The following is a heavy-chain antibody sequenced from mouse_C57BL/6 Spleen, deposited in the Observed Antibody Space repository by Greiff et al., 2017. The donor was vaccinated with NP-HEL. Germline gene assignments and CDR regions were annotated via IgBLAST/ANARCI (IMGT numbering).Heavy chain of an antibody. Sequence: VQLKQSGTVLARPGASVKMSCKTSGYTFTSYWMHWVKQRPGQGLEWIGAIYPGNSDTSYNQKFKGKAKLTAVTSASTAYMELSSLTNEDSAVYYCTKGMVTRYYAMDYWGQGTSVTVSS. D-gene: IGHD2-3*01. V-gene: IGHV1-5*01. CDR2: IYPGNSDT. J-gene: IGHJ4*01. CDR1: GYTFTSYW. CDR3: TKGMVTRYYAMDY.